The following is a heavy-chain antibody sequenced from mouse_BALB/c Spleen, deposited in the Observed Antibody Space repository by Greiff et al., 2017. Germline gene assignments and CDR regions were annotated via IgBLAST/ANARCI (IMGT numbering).Heavy chain of an antibody. J-gene: IGHJ2*01. V-gene: IGHV1-54*01. D-gene: IGHD1-2*01. Sequence: QVQLQQSGAELVRPGTSVKVSCKASGYAFTNYLIEWVKQRPGQGLEWIGDINPGSGGTNYNEKFKGKATLTADKSSSTAYMQLSSLTSDDSAVYFCARTRFPHYYGPDYWGQGTTLTVSS. CDR3: ARTRFPHYYGPDY. CDR1: GYAFTNYL. CDR2: INPGSGGT.